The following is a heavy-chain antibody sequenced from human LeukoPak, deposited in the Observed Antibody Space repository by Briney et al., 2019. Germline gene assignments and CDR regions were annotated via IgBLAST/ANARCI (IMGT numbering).Heavy chain of an antibody. J-gene: IGHJ5*02. CDR1: GGSISSYY. V-gene: IGHV4-59*08. D-gene: IGHD3-10*01. CDR3: ARHVALWFGPRGWFDP. CDR2: IYYSGST. Sequence: SETLSLTCTVSGGSISSYYWSWIRQPPGKGLEWIGYIYYSGSTNCNPTLKSRVTISVDTSKNQFSLKLSSVTAADTAVYYCARHVALWFGPRGWFDPWGQETLVTVSS.